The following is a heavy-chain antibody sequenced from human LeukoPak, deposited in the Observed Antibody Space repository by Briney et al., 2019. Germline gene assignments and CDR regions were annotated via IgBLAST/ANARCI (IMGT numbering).Heavy chain of an antibody. Sequence: SVKVSCKASGSTFGTSAVQWVRQARGQGHEWIAWIVVGSGNTNYAQRFQERVTITRDMSTRAVYMELTGLRSDDTAVYYCAAGGTIWDFDYWGQGTLVTVSS. CDR2: IVVGSGNT. CDR1: GSTFGTSA. D-gene: IGHD3-3*01. V-gene: IGHV1-58*01. J-gene: IGHJ4*02. CDR3: AAGGTIWDFDY.